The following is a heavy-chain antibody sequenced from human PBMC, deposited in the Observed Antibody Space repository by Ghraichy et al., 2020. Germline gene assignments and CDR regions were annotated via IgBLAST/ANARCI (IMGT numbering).Heavy chain of an antibody. CDR2: ISSSGSTI. CDR1: GFTFSDYY. D-gene: IGHD1-26*01. CDR3: ARDRLIVGATFYYYYGMDV. J-gene: IGHJ6*02. V-gene: IGHV3-11*01. Sequence: GGYLRLSCAASGFTFSDYYMSWIRQAPGKGLEWVSYISSSGSTIYYADSVKGRFTISRDNAKNSLYLQMNSLRAEDTAVYYCARDRLIVGATFYYYYGMDVWGQGTTVTVSS.